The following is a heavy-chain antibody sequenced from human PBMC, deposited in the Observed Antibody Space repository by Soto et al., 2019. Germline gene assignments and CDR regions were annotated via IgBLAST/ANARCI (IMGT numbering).Heavy chain of an antibody. Sequence: QVTLKESGPVLVKPTETLTLTCTVSGFSLSNARMGVSWIRQPPGKALEWLAHIFSNDEKSYSTSLKSRLTTPKDTPKSQVVLTMTNMDPVDTATYYCARGRVYSSSSVYAFDIWGQGTMVTVSS. CDR3: ARGRVYSSSSVYAFDI. CDR2: IFSNDEK. CDR1: GFSLSNARMG. J-gene: IGHJ3*02. D-gene: IGHD6-13*01. V-gene: IGHV2-26*01.